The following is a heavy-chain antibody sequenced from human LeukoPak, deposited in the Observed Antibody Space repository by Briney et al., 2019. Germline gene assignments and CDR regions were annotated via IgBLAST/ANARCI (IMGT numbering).Heavy chain of an antibody. CDR1: GYSFSGYY. CDR2: INPNSGGT. Sequence: ASVKVSCKASGYSFSGYYIHWVRQAPGQGLEWMGWINPNSGGTNYAQHFQGWVTMTRDTSINTVYMELSRLRSDDTAVYYCARDGAIAAGAFDIWGQGTMVTVSS. D-gene: IGHD6-13*01. J-gene: IGHJ3*02. CDR3: ARDGAIAAGAFDI. V-gene: IGHV1-2*04.